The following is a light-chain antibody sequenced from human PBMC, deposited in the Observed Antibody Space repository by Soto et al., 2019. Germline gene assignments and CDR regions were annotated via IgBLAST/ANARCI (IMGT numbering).Light chain of an antibody. J-gene: IGLJ1*01. CDR3: QSADSSGTNYV. CDR1: ALPKQY. Sequence: SYELTQPPSVSVSPGQTARITCSGDALPKQYAYWYQQKPGQAPVLVIYKDSERPSGIPERFSGSSSGTTVTLTISGVQAIDVAVYYSQSADSSGTNYVFGTGTKVTVL. CDR2: KDS. V-gene: IGLV3-25*03.